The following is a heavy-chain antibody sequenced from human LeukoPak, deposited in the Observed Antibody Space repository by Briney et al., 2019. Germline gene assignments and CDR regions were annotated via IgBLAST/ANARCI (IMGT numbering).Heavy chain of an antibody. V-gene: IGHV3-23*01. CDR1: GFTFSSYA. CDR2: ISGSGGSI. Sequence: GGSLRLSCAASGFTFSSYAMSWVRQAPGKGLEWVSAISGSGGSIYYADSVKGRFTISRDNSKNTLYLQMNSLRAEDTAVYYCAKGNYGSGSYYNWFDPWGQGTLVTVSS. D-gene: IGHD3-10*01. CDR3: AKGNYGSGSYYNWFDP. J-gene: IGHJ5*02.